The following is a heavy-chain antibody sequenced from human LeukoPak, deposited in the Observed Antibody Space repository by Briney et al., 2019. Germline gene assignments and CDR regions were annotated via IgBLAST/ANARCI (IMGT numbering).Heavy chain of an antibody. CDR2: IYHSGST. V-gene: IGHV4-30-2*01. CDR1: GGSISSGGYS. D-gene: IGHD6-19*01. CDR3: AGSHIALAGTPYFDY. J-gene: IGHJ4*02. Sequence: PSETLSLTCAVSGGSISSGGYSWSWIRQPPGKGLEWIGYIYHSGSTYYNPSLRSRVTISVDRSKNQFSLKLSSVTAADTAVYYCAGSHIALAGTPYFDYWGQGTLVTVSS.